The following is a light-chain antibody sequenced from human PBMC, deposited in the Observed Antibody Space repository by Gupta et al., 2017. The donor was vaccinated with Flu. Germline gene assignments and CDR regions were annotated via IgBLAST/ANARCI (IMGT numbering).Light chain of an antibody. CDR1: SSDVGGYNY. CDR3: SSYTSSSTGV. Sequence: QSALTPPASVSGSPGQSNTISFTGTSSDVGGYNYVSWYQQHPGKAPKLMIYEVSNRPSGVSNRFSGSKSGKTASLTISGLQAEDEADYYCSSYTSSSTGVFGTGTKVTVL. V-gene: IGLV2-14*01. J-gene: IGLJ1*01. CDR2: EVS.